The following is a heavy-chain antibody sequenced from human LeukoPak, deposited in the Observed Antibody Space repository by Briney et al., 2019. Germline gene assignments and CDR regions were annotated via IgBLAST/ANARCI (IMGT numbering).Heavy chain of an antibody. D-gene: IGHD3-3*01. J-gene: IGHJ4*02. V-gene: IGHV1-24*01. CDR3: ATGAPVLRFLEWFN. Sequence: ASVKVSCKVSGYTLTELSMHWVRQAPGKGLEWMGGFDPEDGETIYAQKFQGRVTMTEDTSTDTAYMELSSLRSEDTAVYYRATGAPVLRFLEWFNWGQGTLVTVSS. CDR2: FDPEDGET. CDR1: GYTLTELS.